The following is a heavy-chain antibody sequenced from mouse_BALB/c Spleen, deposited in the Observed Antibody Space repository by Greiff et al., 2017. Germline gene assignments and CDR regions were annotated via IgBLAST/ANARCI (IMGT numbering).Heavy chain of an antibody. V-gene: IGHV3-6*02. Sequence: DVKLQESGPGLVKPSQSLSLTCSVTGYSITSGYYWNWIRQFPGNKLEWMGYISYDGSNNYNPSLKNRISITRDTSKNQFFLKLNSVTTEDTATYYCASREVAKGFAYWGQGTLVTVSA. D-gene: IGHD1-1*01. CDR3: ASREVAKGFAY. CDR1: GYSITSGYY. CDR2: ISYDGSN. J-gene: IGHJ3*01.